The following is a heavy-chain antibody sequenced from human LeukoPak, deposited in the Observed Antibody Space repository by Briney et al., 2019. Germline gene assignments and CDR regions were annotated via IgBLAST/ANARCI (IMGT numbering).Heavy chain of an antibody. V-gene: IGHV5-51*01. J-gene: IGHJ4*02. D-gene: IGHD6-13*01. CDR1: GYSFANNW. CDR3: ARQSSSSFYYFDY. CDR2: IHPGDSDT. Sequence: GESLKISCKGSGYSFANNWIAWVRQMPGKGLEWMGIIHPGDSDTRYRPSFQGQVTISADKSISTAYLQWSSLKASDTAMYYCARQSSSSFYYFDYWGQGTLVTVSS.